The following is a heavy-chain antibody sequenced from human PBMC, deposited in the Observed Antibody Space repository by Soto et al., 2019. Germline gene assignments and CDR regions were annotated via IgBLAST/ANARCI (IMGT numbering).Heavy chain of an antibody. V-gene: IGHV5-10-1*01. CDR3: ARRAYDSSGYYTIDY. D-gene: IGHD3-22*01. J-gene: IGHJ4*02. Sequence: GESLKISCKGSGYSFTSYWISWVRQMPGKGLEWMGRIDPSDSYTNYSPSFQGHVTISADKSISTAYLQWSSLKASDTAMYYCARRAYDSSGYYTIDYWGQGTLVTVSS. CDR2: IDPSDSYT. CDR1: GYSFTSYW.